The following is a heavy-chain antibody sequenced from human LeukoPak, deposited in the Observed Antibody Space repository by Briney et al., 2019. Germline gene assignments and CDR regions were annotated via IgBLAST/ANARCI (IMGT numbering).Heavy chain of an antibody. V-gene: IGHV3-21*01. D-gene: IGHD3-9*01. CDR1: GFTFSSYS. J-gene: IGHJ4*02. CDR3: ARVLRYFDADDY. Sequence: GGSLRLSCAASGFTFSSYSMNWVRQAPGKGLEWVSSISSSSSYIYYADSVKGRFTISRDNAKNSLYLQMNSLRAEDTAVYYCARVLRYFDADDYWGQGTLVTVSS. CDR2: ISSSSSYI.